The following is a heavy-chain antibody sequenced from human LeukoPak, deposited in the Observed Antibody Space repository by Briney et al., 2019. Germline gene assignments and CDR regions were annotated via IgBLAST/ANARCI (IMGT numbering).Heavy chain of an antibody. Sequence: SETLSLTCIVSGGSISSSSYYWGWIRQPPGKGLEWIGSIYYSGSTYYNPSLKSRVTISVDTSKNQFSLKLSSVTAADTAVYYCARLEGSSGSDAFDIWGQGTMVTVSS. D-gene: IGHD3-22*01. J-gene: IGHJ3*02. CDR3: ARLEGSSGSDAFDI. V-gene: IGHV4-39*01. CDR1: GGSISSSSYY. CDR2: IYYSGST.